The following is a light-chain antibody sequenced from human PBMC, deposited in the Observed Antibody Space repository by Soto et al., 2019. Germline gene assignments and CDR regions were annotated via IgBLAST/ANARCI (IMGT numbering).Light chain of an antibody. J-gene: IGLJ1*01. Sequence: QSVLTQPRSVSGSPGQSVTISCTGTSSDVGGYNYVSWYQQHPDKAPKLMISDVSKRPSGVPDRFSGSKSGNTASLTISGLQAEDEGDYYCCSYAGSYVYVFGTGTKLTVL. CDR1: SSDVGGYNY. CDR2: DVS. V-gene: IGLV2-11*01. CDR3: CSYAGSYVYV.